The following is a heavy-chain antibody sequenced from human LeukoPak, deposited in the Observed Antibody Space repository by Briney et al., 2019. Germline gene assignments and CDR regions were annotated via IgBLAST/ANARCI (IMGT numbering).Heavy chain of an antibody. V-gene: IGHV4-59*08. D-gene: IGHD1-14*01. J-gene: IGHJ4*02. CDR1: GGSVSSYY. Sequence: SETLSLTCSVPGGSVSSYYWSWIRQSPGKGLEWIGHIHNNGRTNYNPSLKSRVTGFVDTSKNPVSLRLSSVTAADTAVYYCARHGTISSESYFDYWGQGALVTVSS. CDR3: ARHGTISSESYFDY. CDR2: IHNNGRT.